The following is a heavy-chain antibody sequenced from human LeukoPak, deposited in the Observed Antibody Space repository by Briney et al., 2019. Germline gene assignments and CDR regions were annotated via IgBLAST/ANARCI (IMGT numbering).Heavy chain of an antibody. CDR2: INPYNGNR. CDR1: GYRFITFG. Sequence: ASVKVSCKTSGYRFITFGFNWVRQAPGQGLDWVGWINPYNGNRYYAKKFQGRFNMTTDTSTSTVYLELQTLTSDDTAIYYCARFQASEFRGFDHWGQGTLITVSS. V-gene: IGHV1-18*01. CDR3: ARFQASEFRGFDH. D-gene: IGHD3-10*01. J-gene: IGHJ4*02.